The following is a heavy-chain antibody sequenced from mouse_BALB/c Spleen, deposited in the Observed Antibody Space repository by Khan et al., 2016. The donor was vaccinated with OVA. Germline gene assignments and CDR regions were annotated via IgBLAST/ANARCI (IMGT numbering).Heavy chain of an antibody. CDR2: IYPGNINT. CDR3: GRGGYGGFAY. CDR1: DYTFTSYY. D-gene: IGHD2-2*01. V-gene: IGHV1S56*01. J-gene: IGHJ3*01. Sequence: QVQLKESGPELVKPGASVRISCKASDYTFTSYYIHWVKQRPGQGLEWIGWIYPGNINTNYTERFKGKATLTADKSSSPAYMHLSSLTSEDSAVYVCGRGGYGGFAYWGQGTLVTVSA.